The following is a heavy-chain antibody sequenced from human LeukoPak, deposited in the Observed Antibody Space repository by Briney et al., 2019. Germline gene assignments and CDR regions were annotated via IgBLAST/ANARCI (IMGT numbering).Heavy chain of an antibody. V-gene: IGHV3-23*01. Sequence: GGSLRLSCTASGPFFRNYAMTWVRQDAGEGLEWHSGTSDRGDYTYYADSVKGRFTISRDNSKNTLYLQMNSLRAEDTALYFCAKKAQYNGNYPLDYWGQGTLVTVSS. CDR1: GPFFRNYA. CDR2: TSDRGDYT. J-gene: IGHJ4*02. CDR3: AKKAQYNGNYPLDY. D-gene: IGHD1-7*01.